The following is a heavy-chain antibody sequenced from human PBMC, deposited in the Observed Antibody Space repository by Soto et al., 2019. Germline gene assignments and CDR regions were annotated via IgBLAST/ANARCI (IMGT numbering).Heavy chain of an antibody. D-gene: IGHD3-16*01. J-gene: IGHJ4*02. CDR2: ISYDGSNK. CDR1: GFTFSSYG. Sequence: PGGSLRLSCAAPGFTFSSYGMHWVRQAPGKGLEWVAVISYDGSNKYYADSVKGRFTISRDNSKNTLYLQMNSLRAEDTAVYYCAKDGGAEDFDYWGQGTLVTVSS. V-gene: IGHV3-30*18. CDR3: AKDGGAEDFDY.